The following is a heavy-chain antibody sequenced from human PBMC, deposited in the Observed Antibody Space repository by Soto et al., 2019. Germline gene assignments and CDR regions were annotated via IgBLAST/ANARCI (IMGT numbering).Heavy chain of an antibody. CDR1: GVTFSSFA. CDR3: AKLGGPGTYDHYYYYMDV. CDR2: ISGGGGST. V-gene: IGHV3-23*01. J-gene: IGHJ6*03. Sequence: EVHLLESGGGLVQPGGSLRLSCAASGVTFSSFAMSWVRQAPGKGLEWVSAISGGGGSTYYADSVKGRFTISRDNSNNTLFLQMISLRAEDTALYYCAKLGGPGTYDHYYYYMDVWGKGTTVTVSS. D-gene: IGHD3-10*01.